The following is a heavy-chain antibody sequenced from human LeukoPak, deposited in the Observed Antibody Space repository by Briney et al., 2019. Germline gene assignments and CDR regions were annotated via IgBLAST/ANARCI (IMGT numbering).Heavy chain of an antibody. CDR1: GYAFTSYG. V-gene: IGHV1-18*01. CDR2: ISAYNGNT. CDR3: ARQGFVSSSFNDY. D-gene: IGHD6-13*01. Sequence: ASVKVSCKASGYAFTSYGITWVRQAPGQGLEWMGWISAYNGNTNYAQRFQGRVTMTTDTSTGTAYMELRSLRSDDTAMYYCARQGFVSSSFNDYWGQGTLVTVSS. J-gene: IGHJ4*02.